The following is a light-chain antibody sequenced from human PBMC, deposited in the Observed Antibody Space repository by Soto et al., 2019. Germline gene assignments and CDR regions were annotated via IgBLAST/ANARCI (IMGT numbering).Light chain of an antibody. CDR3: CSYAGSYYV. V-gene: IGLV2-11*01. CDR2: DVS. Sequence: QSALTQPRSVSGSPGQSVTISCTGTSSDVGGYNYVSWYQQHPGNAPKLMIYDVSKRPSGVPDRFSGSKSGNAASLPISGLQAEDEADCYCCSYAGSYYVFRPGTKVTGL. CDR1: SSDVGGYNY. J-gene: IGLJ1*01.